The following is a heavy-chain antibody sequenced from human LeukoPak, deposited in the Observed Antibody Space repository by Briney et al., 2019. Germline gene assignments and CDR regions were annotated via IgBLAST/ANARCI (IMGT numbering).Heavy chain of an antibody. CDR3: ARHHSGTYYRFDY. V-gene: IGHV4-39*01. J-gene: IGHJ4*02. D-gene: IGHD1-26*01. CDR1: GDSIGSSSYF. Sequence: SETLSLTCTVSGDSIGSSSYFWDWIRQPPGKGLEWIGSIYYGGSSYYNPSLKSRVTISVDTSKNQFSLKLSSVTAADTAVYYCARHHSGTYYRFDYWGQGTLVTVSS. CDR2: IYYGGSS.